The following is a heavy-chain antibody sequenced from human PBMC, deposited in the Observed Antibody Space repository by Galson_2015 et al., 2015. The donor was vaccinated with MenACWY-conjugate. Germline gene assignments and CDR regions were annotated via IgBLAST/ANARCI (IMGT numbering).Heavy chain of an antibody. J-gene: IGHJ5*02. CDR2: IRDHGANT. CDR3: ARLPRGIGLLLEGS. V-gene: IGHV3-23*01. Sequence: SLRLSCAGYGLILSNYDINWVRQAPGKGPEWVSGIRDHGANTYYADSVKGRFTVSRDNFKNTVYLQMNSLRVEDTAVYYCARLPRGIGLLLEGSWGQGIRVTVSS. D-gene: IGHD2-15*01. CDR1: GLILSNYD.